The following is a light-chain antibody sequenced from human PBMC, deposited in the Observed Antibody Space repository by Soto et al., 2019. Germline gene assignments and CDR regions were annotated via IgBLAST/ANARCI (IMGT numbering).Light chain of an antibody. J-gene: IGLJ3*02. Sequence: QTVVTQEPSFSVSPGRTVTLTCGLSSGSVSTSYYPSWYQQTPGQAPRTLIYNTNTRSSGVPDRFSGSILGNKAALTITGAQADDESDYYCVLYMGSGTWVFGGGPKVTVL. CDR1: SGSVSTSYY. CDR3: VLYMGSGTWV. CDR2: NTN. V-gene: IGLV8-61*01.